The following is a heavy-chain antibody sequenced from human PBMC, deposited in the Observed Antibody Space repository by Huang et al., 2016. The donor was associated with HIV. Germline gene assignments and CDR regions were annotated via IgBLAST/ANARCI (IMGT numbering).Heavy chain of an antibody. V-gene: IGHV3-33*04. J-gene: IGHJ4*02. CDR2: IRNDGMKK. D-gene: IGHD3-22*01. CDR3: ARGDYYDSSGYHPGYFDY. CDR1: GFILSNYG. Sequence: VQLIESGGGVVQPGKSLRLSCATSGFILSNYGMHWVRKAPGKGLKWVACIRNDGMKKKYADSVRGRFTVGRDNGNNTLFLQMRSLGVDDTAVYYCARGDYYDSSGYHPGYFDYWGQGILVTVSS.